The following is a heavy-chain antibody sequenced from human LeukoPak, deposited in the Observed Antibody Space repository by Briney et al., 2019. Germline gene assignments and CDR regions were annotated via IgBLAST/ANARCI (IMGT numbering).Heavy chain of an antibody. D-gene: IGHD6-25*01. CDR2: IYYNGNT. CDR1: GGSISNYY. Sequence: SETLSLTCTVSGGSISNYYWSWIRQPPGKGLEWIGYIYYNGNTNYNPSLKSRVTISVDTSKNQFSLKLSSVTAADTAVYYCARDSAAVDYYYYGMDVWGQGTTVTVSS. V-gene: IGHV4-59*12. J-gene: IGHJ6*02. CDR3: ARDSAAVDYYYYGMDV.